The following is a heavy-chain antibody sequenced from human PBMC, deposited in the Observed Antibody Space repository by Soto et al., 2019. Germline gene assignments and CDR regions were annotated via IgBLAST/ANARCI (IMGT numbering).Heavy chain of an antibody. CDR1: GYTFTSYG. J-gene: IGHJ4*02. V-gene: IGHV1-18*01. CDR2: ISAYNGNT. Sequence: ASVKVSCKASGYTFTSYGISWVRQAPGQGLEWMGWISAYNGNTNYAQKLQGRVTMTTDTSTSTAYMELRSLSSDDTAFYYCARTLYNSGWYPFDYWGQGTLVTVSS. CDR3: ARTLYNSGWYPFDY. D-gene: IGHD6-19*01.